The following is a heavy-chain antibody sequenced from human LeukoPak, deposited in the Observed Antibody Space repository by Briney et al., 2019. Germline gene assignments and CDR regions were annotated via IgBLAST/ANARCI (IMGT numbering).Heavy chain of an antibody. J-gene: IGHJ6*03. CDR1: GFTFSSYW. Sequence: PGGSLRLSCAASGFTFSSYWMSWVRQAPGKGLEWVANIKQDGSEKYYVDSVKGRFTIPRDNAKNSLYLQMNSLRAENTAVYYCARALYCSSTSCYVYYYYMDVWGKGTTVTVSS. D-gene: IGHD2-2*01. CDR2: IKQDGSEK. CDR3: ARALYCSSTSCYVYYYYMDV. V-gene: IGHV3-7*01.